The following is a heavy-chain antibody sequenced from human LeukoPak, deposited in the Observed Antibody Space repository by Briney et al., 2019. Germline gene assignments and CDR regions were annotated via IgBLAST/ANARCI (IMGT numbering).Heavy chain of an antibody. V-gene: IGHV3-48*03. J-gene: IGHJ4*02. CDR1: GFIFSSYE. D-gene: IGHD2-2*01. CDR3: AKDYCSSTSCYPPEEYFDY. CDR2: ISSSGSTI. Sequence: QTGGSLRLSCAASGFIFSSYEMSWVRQAPGKGLEWVSYISSSGSTIYYADSVKGRFTISRDNAKNSLYLQMNSLRAEDTAVYYCAKDYCSSTSCYPPEEYFDYWGQGTLVTVSS.